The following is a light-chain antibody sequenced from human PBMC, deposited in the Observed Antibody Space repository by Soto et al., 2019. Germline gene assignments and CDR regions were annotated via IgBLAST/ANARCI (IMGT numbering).Light chain of an antibody. V-gene: IGKV1-8*01. CDR1: QGISSY. J-gene: IGKJ5*01. CDR3: QQLKSYPFT. Sequence: AIRITQSPSSLSASTGDRVTITCRASQGISSYLAWYQQKPGKAPKLLIYAASTLQSGVPSRFSGSESGTDFSLTISNLQPEDFATYYCQQLKSYPFTFGRGTRLEIK. CDR2: AAS.